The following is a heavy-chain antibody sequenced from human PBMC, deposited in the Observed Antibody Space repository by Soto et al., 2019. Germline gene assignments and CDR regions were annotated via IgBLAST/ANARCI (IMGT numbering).Heavy chain of an antibody. D-gene: IGHD4-17*01. Sequence: QVQLVQSGAEVKKPGSSVKVSCKASGGTFSSYAISWVRQAPGQGLEWLGGIIPIFGTANYAQKFQGRVTITADESPSTAYMELSSLRSEDTAVYYCAAATVTTSPSFSRYGMDFCVQGSTVTVSS. V-gene: IGHV1-69*01. CDR2: IIPIFGTA. J-gene: IGHJ6*02. CDR1: GGTFSSYA. CDR3: AAATVTTSPSFSRYGMDF.